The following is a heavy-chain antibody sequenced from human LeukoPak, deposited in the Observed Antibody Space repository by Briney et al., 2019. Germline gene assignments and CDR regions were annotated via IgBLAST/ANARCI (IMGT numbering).Heavy chain of an antibody. J-gene: IGHJ6*02. V-gene: IGHV4-34*01. CDR1: GGPFSGYY. CDR2: INHSGST. Sequence: SETLSLTCAVYGGPFSGYYWSWIRQPPGKGLEWIGEINHSGSTNYNPSLKSRVTISVDTSKNQFSLKLSSVTAADTAVYYCARGPFGGSGSEYRPFYSYGMDVWGQGTTVTVSS. D-gene: IGHD3-10*01. CDR3: ARGPFGGSGSEYRPFYSYGMDV.